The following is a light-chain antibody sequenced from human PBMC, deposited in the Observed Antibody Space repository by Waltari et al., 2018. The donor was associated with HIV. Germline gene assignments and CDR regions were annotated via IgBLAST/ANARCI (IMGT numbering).Light chain of an antibody. V-gene: IGKV1-13*02. CDR2: EAS. Sequence: AIQLTQSPSSLSASVGDRVTITCRTSQGITNAIAWYQQRPGKPPKLLIYEASNLDSGVPSRFSGSGSGTDFTLTISSLQPEDFATYYCQQFQTFPLTFGGGTNTEIK. J-gene: IGKJ4*01. CDR3: QQFQTFPLT. CDR1: QGITNA.